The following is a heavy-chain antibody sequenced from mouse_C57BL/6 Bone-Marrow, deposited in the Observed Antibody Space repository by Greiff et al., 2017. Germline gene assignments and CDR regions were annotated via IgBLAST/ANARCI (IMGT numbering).Heavy chain of an antibody. CDR3: AREDYPYAMDY. CDR2: ISSGGSTI. J-gene: IGHJ4*01. Sequence: EVQLEESGGGLVKPGGSLKLSCAASGFTFSDYGMHWVRQAPEKGLEWVAYISSGGSTIYYADTVKGRFTITWDEAKNTRFLYMTSRRSEDTAMYYCAREDYPYAMDYWGQGTSVTVSS. CDR1: GFTFSDYG. D-gene: IGHD5-5*01. V-gene: IGHV5-17*01.